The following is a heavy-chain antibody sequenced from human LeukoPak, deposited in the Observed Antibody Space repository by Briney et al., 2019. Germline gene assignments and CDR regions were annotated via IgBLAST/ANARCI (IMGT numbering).Heavy chain of an antibody. D-gene: IGHD6-13*01. V-gene: IGHV3-13*04. J-gene: IGHJ4*02. CDR2: IGSGGDT. Sequence: GGSLRLSCAASGFTISSYDMHWVRQDTGKGLEWVSGIGSGGDTHYPDSVKGRFTISRENAKNSLYLQMNSLRAGDTAVYYCASTSEAGTVDSWGQGTLVTVSS. CDR3: ASTSEAGTVDS. CDR1: GFTISSYD.